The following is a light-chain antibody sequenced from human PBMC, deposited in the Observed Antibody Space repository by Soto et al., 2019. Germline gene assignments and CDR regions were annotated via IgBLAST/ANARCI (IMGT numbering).Light chain of an antibody. V-gene: IGLV1-44*01. CDR2: TNN. CDR1: SSNIGSNI. CDR3: VAWDDSLNGPL. Sequence: QSVLAQPPSASGTPGQRVTISCSGSSSNIGSNIVNWYQHLPGTAPKLLIYTNNQRPSGVPDRFSGSKSGTSASLAIGGLQSEDEADYYCVAWDDSLNGPLFGTGTKVTVL. J-gene: IGLJ1*01.